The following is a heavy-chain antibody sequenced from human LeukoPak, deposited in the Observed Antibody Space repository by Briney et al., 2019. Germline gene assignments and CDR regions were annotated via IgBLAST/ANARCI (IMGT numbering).Heavy chain of an antibody. CDR1: GFTFSSYS. Sequence: PGGSLRLSCAASGFTFSSYSMNWVRQAPGKGLEWVSSISSSSSYIYYADSVKGRFTISRDNAKNSLYLQMNSLRAEDTAVYYCARGARFDYDLWSGPRDFDYWGQGTLVTVSS. J-gene: IGHJ4*02. V-gene: IGHV3-21*01. D-gene: IGHD3-3*01. CDR3: ARGARFDYDLWSGPRDFDY. CDR2: ISSSSSYI.